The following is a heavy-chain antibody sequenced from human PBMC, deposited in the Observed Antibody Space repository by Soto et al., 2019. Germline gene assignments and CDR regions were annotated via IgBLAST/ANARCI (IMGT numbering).Heavy chain of an antibody. Sequence: ASVKVSCKASGGTFSSYAISWVRQAPGQGLEWMGGIIPIFGAANYAQKFQGRVTITADKSTSTAYMELSSMRSEDTAVYYCARGYYATGSYYRFDYWGQGTLVTVSS. J-gene: IGHJ4*02. D-gene: IGHD3-10*01. CDR1: GGTFSSYA. CDR2: IIPIFGAA. CDR3: ARGYYATGSYYRFDY. V-gene: IGHV1-69*06.